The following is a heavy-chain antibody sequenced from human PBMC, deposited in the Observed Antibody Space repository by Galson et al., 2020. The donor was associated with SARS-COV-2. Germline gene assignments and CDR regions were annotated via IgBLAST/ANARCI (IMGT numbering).Heavy chain of an antibody. CDR3: ARNRDYGALFDY. CDR1: GGSISSYY. CDR2: IYYSGST. D-gene: IGHD4-17*01. J-gene: IGHJ4*02. V-gene: IGHV4-59*08. Sequence: SETLSLTCTVSGGSISSYYWNWIRQPPGKGLEWIGYIYYSGSTNYNPSLKSRVTISVDTSKNQFSLKLSSVTAADTAVYYCARNRDYGALFDYWGQGTLVTVSS.